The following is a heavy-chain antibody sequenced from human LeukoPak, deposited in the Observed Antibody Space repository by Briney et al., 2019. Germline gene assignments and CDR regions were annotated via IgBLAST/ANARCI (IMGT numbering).Heavy chain of an antibody. CDR2: ISSSSTYI. D-gene: IGHD3-3*01. J-gene: IGHJ6*02. CDR1: GFTFSSYN. V-gene: IGHV3-21*04. CDR3: AKDIGESEWFYGMDV. Sequence: GGSLRLSCAASGFTFSSYNMNWVRQAPGKGLEWVSSISSSSTYIYYADSVKGRFTISRDNSKNTLYLQMNSLRTEDTALYYCAKDIGESEWFYGMDVWGQGTTVTVSS.